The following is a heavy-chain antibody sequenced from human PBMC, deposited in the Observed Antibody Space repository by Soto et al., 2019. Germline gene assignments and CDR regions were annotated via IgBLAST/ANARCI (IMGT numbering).Heavy chain of an antibody. D-gene: IGHD6-19*01. V-gene: IGHV3-33*01. CDR1: GFTFSSYG. J-gene: IGHJ4*02. CDR2: IWYDGSNK. Sequence: GGSLRLSCAASGFTFSSYGMHWVRQAPGKELEWVAVIWYDGSNKYYADSVKGRFTISRDNSKNTLYLQLNSLRAEDTAVYYFARGPAVAGTVYNFDSWSQGTLGTVSS. CDR3: ARGPAVAGTVYNFDS.